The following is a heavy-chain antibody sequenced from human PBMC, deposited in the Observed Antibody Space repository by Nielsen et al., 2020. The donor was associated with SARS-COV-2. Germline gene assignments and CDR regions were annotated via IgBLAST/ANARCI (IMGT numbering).Heavy chain of an antibody. D-gene: IGHD6-13*01. V-gene: IGHV3-30*18. CDR1: GFTFSSYG. J-gene: IGHJ4*02. CDR2: ISYDGNNK. Sequence: GESLKISCAASGFTFSSYGMHWVRQAPGKGLEWVAVISYDGNNKYYADSVKGRFTISRDNSKNTLYLQMNSLRAEDTAVYYCAKDLSVVAAAGPFDYWGQGTLVTVSS. CDR3: AKDLSVVAAAGPFDY.